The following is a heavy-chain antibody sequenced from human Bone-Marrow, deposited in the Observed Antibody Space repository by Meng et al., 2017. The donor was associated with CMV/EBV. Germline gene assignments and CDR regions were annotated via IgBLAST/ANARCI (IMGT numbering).Heavy chain of an antibody. CDR3: AKDILAYYGMDV. CDR1: GFTFDDYA. Sequence: GGSLRLSCAASGFTFDDYAMHWVRQAPGKGLEWVSLISWDGGSTYYADSVKGRFTISRDNSKNSLYLQMNSLRAEDTALYYCAKDILAYYGMDVWGQGTTVTVSS. J-gene: IGHJ6*02. V-gene: IGHV3-43D*03. D-gene: IGHD3-3*02. CDR2: ISWDGGST.